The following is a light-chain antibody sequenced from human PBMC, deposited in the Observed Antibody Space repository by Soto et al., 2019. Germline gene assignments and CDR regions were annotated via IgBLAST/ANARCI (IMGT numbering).Light chain of an antibody. Sequence: EIVLTQSPGTLSLSPGERATLSCRACQSVTNSYLAWYQQKPGQAPRLLIYAASSRATGIPDRFSGSGSGTDFTLTISRLEPEDFAVYYCQQYVTPPPYTFGQGTKLEIK. V-gene: IGKV3-20*01. CDR1: QSVTNSY. J-gene: IGKJ2*01. CDR2: AAS. CDR3: QQYVTPPPYT.